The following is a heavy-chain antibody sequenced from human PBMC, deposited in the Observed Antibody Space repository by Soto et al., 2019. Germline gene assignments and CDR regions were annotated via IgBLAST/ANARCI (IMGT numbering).Heavy chain of an antibody. D-gene: IGHD1-26*01. Sequence: PVGSLRLSCVGSGFTFSDFYMSWIRQAPGKGLEWISYISSSGDVAYYADSVRGRFTISRDNAKNSLYLQINSLRADDTAVYYCARPNWSGSPSHFAYSGPGTLVTVSS. CDR2: ISSSGDVA. CDR3: ARPNWSGSPSHFAY. J-gene: IGHJ4*02. CDR1: GFTFSDFY. V-gene: IGHV3-11*01.